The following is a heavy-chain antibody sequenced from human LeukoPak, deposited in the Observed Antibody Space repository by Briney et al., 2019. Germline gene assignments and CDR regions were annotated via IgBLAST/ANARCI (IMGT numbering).Heavy chain of an antibody. Sequence: PSETLSLTCTVSGGSISSYYWSWIRQPPGRGLEWIGHVYYSGSTNYNSSLKSRVTISVDTSKNQFSLNLRSVTAADTAVYYCARHGGGTYLQYWGQGALVIVSA. CDR3: ARHGGGTYLQY. D-gene: IGHD1-26*01. CDR1: GGSISSYY. V-gene: IGHV4-59*08. J-gene: IGHJ4*02. CDR2: VYYSGST.